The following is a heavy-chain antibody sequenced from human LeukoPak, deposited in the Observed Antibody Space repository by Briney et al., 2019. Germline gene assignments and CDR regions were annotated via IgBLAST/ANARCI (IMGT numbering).Heavy chain of an antibody. CDR1: GGSISSYY. D-gene: IGHD3-3*01. CDR2: IYYSGST. CDR3: ARRAYDFWSGSYSGSFPGYYYYYMDV. Sequence: PSETLSLTCTVSGGSISSYYWSWIRQPPGKGLEWIGYIYYSGSTNYNPSLKSRVTISVDTSKNQFSLKLSSVTAADTAVYYCARRAYDFWSGSYSGSFPGYYYYYMDVWGKGTTVTVSS. J-gene: IGHJ6*03. V-gene: IGHV4-59*01.